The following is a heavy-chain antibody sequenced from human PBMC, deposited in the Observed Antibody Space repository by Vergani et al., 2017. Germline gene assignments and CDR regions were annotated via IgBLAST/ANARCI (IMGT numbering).Heavy chain of an antibody. J-gene: IGHJ6*03. D-gene: IGHD3-16*02. CDR3: ARASLRALVGYYYYMDV. Sequence: QVQLQESGPGLVKPSQTLSLTCTVSGGSFSTGGQSWTWIRQPPGKGPEWIGYIFPSGNSDYNPSLKNRVSISLDKSKNQFSLWVNSVTAADTAVYFCARASLRALVGYYYYMDVWGKGKTVVVSS. CDR1: GGSFSTGGQS. CDR2: IFPSGNS. V-gene: IGHV4-30-2*01.